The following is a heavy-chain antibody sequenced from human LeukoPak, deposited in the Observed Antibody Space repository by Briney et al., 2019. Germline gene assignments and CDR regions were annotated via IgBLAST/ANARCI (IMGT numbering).Heavy chain of an antibody. Sequence: ASVKVSCKASGYTFTSYYMHWVRQAPGQGLEWMGIINPSGGSTSYAQKFQGRVTMTRYTSTSTVYMELSSLRSEDTAVYYCAVSDGGATTLFDYWGQGTLVTVSS. V-gene: IGHV1-46*01. CDR1: GYTFTSYY. CDR2: INPSGGST. CDR3: AVSDGGATTLFDY. J-gene: IGHJ4*02. D-gene: IGHD1-26*01.